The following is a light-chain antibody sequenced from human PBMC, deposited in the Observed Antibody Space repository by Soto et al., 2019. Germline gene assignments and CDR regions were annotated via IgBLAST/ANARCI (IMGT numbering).Light chain of an antibody. CDR1: PSVSRDF. CDR3: QQYGSSGT. J-gene: IGKJ1*01. V-gene: IGKV3-20*01. Sequence: IVLTQSPGTLSLSPGERATVSFMASPSVSRDFLVWYQHKGGQPPRLLLYGASNRATGIPDRFSGSGSGTDFTLTISRLEPEDFAVYYCQQYGSSGTFGQGTKVDIK. CDR2: GAS.